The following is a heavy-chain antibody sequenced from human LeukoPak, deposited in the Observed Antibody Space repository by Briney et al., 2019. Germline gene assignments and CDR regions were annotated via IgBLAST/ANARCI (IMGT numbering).Heavy chain of an antibody. CDR2: INPNSGGT. Sequence: GASVKVSCKASGYTFTSYDINWVRQATGQGLEWMGWINPNSGGTNYAQKFQGRVTMSRDTSISTAYMELSRLTSDDTAVYYCARDRSDIVLMVYVAYYFDYWGQGTLVTVSS. V-gene: IGHV1-2*02. D-gene: IGHD2-8*01. J-gene: IGHJ4*02. CDR1: GYTFTSYD. CDR3: ARDRSDIVLMVYVAYYFDY.